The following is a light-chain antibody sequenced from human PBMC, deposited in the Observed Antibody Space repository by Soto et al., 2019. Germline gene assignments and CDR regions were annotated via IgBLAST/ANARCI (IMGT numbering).Light chain of an antibody. Sequence: QSALTQPPSASGSPGQSVTISCTGSSSDVGDYNYVSWYQQPPGKAPKLMIYEVSKRPSGVPDRFSGSKSGNTASLTVSGLQAEDEADYYCSSYAGSKTYVIFGGGTKLTVL. CDR2: EVS. CDR1: SSDVGDYNY. J-gene: IGLJ2*01. V-gene: IGLV2-8*01. CDR3: SSYAGSKTYVI.